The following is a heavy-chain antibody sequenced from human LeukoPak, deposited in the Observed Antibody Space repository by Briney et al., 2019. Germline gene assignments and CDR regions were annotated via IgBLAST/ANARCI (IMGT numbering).Heavy chain of an antibody. CDR2: ISSSSSYI. J-gene: IGHJ4*02. CDR1: GFTFSSYS. D-gene: IGHD2-2*01. V-gene: IGHV3-21*01. Sequence: GGSLRLSCAASGFTFSSYSMNWVRQAPGKGLEWVSSISSSSSYIYYADSVKGRFTISRDNAKNSLYLQMNSLRAEDTAVYYCARDPLYCSSTSCFFDYWGQATLVTVSS. CDR3: ARDPLYCSSTSCFFDY.